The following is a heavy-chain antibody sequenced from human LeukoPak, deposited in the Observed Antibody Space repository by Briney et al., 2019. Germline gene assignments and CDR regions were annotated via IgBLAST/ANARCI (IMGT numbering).Heavy chain of an antibody. CDR2: IKSDGSAT. CDR3: AMDIHGDLFHV. J-gene: IGHJ4*02. V-gene: IGHV3-74*01. D-gene: IGHD2-2*03. Sequence: PGGSLRLSCAGSEFSFSSYWMHWVRQPPEKGLEWVFSIKSDGSATAYADSVKGRFSMSTDSAKYTASLHMNGLRVEDTAMYYCAMDIHGDLFHVWGQGTPVTVSS. CDR1: EFSFSSYW.